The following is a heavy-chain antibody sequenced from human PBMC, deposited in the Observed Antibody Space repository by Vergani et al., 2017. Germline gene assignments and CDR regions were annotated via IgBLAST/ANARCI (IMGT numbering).Heavy chain of an antibody. V-gene: IGHV3-30-3*01. CDR3: CSEYSCSLEQHPRPPGFDY. CDR1: GFTFSSYA. Sequence: QVQLVESGGGVVQPGRSLRLSCAASGFTFSSYAMHWVRQAPGKGMEWVAVISYDGSNKYYADSVKGRFTISRDNSKNTLYLQMNSLRAEDTAVYYCCSEYSCSLEQHPRPPGFDYWGQGTLVTVSS. J-gene: IGHJ4*02. CDR2: ISYDGSNK. D-gene: IGHD6-6*01.